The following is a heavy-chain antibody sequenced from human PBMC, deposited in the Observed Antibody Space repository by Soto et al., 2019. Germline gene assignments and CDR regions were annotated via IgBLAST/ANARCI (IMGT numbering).Heavy chain of an antibody. CDR2: ISAYNGNT. D-gene: IGHD5-12*01. CDR1: GYTFTSYG. CDR3: ARNSGYEKGYYYMDV. Sequence: ASVKVSCKASGYTFTSYGISWVRQAPGQGLEWMGWISAYNGNTNYAQKLQGRVTITTDTSTSTAYMELSSLRSEDTAVYYCARNSGYEKGYYYMDVWGKGTTVTVSS. V-gene: IGHV1-18*01. J-gene: IGHJ6*03.